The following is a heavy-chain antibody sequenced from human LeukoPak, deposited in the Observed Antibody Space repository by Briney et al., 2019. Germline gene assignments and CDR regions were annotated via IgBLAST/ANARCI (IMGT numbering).Heavy chain of an antibody. J-gene: IGHJ5*02. D-gene: IGHD1-26*01. CDR1: GFTFSSSA. CDR3: ARLRGASLGPLNWFDP. CDR2: ISGSGSGGST. Sequence: PGGSLKLSCAASGFTFSSSAMSWVRQAPGKGLEWVSSISGSGSGGSTYYADSVKGRFTISRDNSKNTLYLQMNSLRAEDTAVYYCARLRGASLGPLNWFDPWGQGTLVIVSS. V-gene: IGHV3-23*01.